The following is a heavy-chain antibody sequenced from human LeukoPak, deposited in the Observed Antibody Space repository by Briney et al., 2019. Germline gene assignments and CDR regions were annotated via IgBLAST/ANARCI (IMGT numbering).Heavy chain of an antibody. CDR2: ISGSGGST. CDR3: ARGRFLEWLTTYYYYYGMDV. CDR1: GFTFSSYA. Sequence: TGGSLRLSCAASGFTFSSYAMSWVRQAPGKGLEWVSAISGSGGSTYYADSVKGRFTISRDNSKNTLYLQMNSLRAEDTAVYYCARGRFLEWLTTYYYYYGMDVWGQGTTVTVSS. D-gene: IGHD3-3*01. J-gene: IGHJ6*02. V-gene: IGHV3-23*01.